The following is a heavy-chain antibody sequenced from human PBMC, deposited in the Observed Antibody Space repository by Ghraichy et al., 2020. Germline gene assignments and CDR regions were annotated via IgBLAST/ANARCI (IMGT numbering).Heavy chain of an antibody. J-gene: IGHJ4*02. CDR2: IGGSGGST. CDR1: GFTFNNYA. Sequence: ETLSLNCAASGFTFNNYAMSWVRQAPGKGLEWVSTIGGSGGSTNYADSVKGRFIISRDNSKNTLYLQMNSLRPEDTALYYCAKVLWSGADTLDPFDYWGQGTLVTVSS. D-gene: IGHD3-3*01. CDR3: AKVLWSGADTLDPFDY. V-gene: IGHV3-23*01.